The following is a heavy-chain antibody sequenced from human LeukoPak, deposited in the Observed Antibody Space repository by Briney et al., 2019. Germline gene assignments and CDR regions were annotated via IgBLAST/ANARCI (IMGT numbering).Heavy chain of an antibody. J-gene: IGHJ4*02. CDR2: IYYSGST. CDR3: VIKWFGEFDY. D-gene: IGHD3-10*01. Sequence: MTSETLSLTCTVSGGSISSSSYYWGWIRQPPGKGLEWIGSIYYSGSTYYNPSLKSRVTISVDTSKNQFSLKLSSVTAADTAVYYCVIKWFGEFDYWGQGTLVTVSS. V-gene: IGHV4-39*01. CDR1: GGSISSSSYY.